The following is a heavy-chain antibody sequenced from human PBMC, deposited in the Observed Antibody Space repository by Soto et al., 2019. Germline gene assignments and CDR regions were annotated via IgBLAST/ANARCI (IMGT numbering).Heavy chain of an antibody. CDR1: GYKFTGYW. Sequence: PGESLKISCKGTGYKFTGYWIGWVRQRAGQGLEWIGIIYPGDSDTRYSPSFQGQVTISVDKSIDTAYLQWSSLKASDTAMYFCAXQSCFGAACYSYLPFDNWGLGTQVTVSS. CDR3: AXQSCFGAACYSYLPFDN. V-gene: IGHV5-51*01. CDR2: IYPGDSDT. D-gene: IGHD2-21*02. J-gene: IGHJ4*02.